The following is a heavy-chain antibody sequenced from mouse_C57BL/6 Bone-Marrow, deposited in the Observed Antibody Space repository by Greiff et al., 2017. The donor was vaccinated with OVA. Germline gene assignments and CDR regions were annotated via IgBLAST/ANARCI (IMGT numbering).Heavy chain of an antibody. CDR2: IDPENGDT. Sequence: EVHLVESGAELVRPGASVKLSCTASGFNIKDDYMHWVKQRPEQGLEWIGWIDPENGDTEYASKFQGKATITADTSSNTAYLQLSSLTSEDTAVYYCTTWWFAYWGQGTLVTVSA. CDR1: GFNIKDDY. V-gene: IGHV14-4*01. CDR3: TTWWFAY. J-gene: IGHJ3*01.